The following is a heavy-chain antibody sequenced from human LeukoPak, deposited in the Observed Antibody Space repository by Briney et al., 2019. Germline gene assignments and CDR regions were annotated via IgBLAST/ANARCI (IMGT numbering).Heavy chain of an antibody. J-gene: IGHJ5*02. CDR1: GYSISSGYY. Sequence: SETLSLTCAVSGYSISSGYYWGWIRQPPGKGLEWIGSIYHSGSTYYNPSLKSRVTISVDTSKNQFSLQLSSVTAADTAVYYCARHHSSGWNNWFDPWGQGTLVTVSS. V-gene: IGHV4-38-2*01. CDR3: ARHHSSGWNNWFDP. D-gene: IGHD6-19*01. CDR2: IYHSGST.